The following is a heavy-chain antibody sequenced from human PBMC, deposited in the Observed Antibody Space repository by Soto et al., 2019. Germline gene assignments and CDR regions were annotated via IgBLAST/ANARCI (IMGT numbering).Heavy chain of an antibody. Sequence: SETLSLTSSVPGASIRRGDYYWSWISQPTGKGLECLGFMHTSGKTDYNPSLQSRHAVSVDTSKDHFSLRLTSVTDADTAVYYCARYNSKVFGDSAGSPFAIWGQVTMVTVSS. CDR3: ARYNSKVFGDSAGSPFAI. V-gene: IGHV4-30-4*01. J-gene: IGHJ3*02. D-gene: IGHD4-17*01. CDR2: MHTSGKT. CDR1: GASIRRGDYY.